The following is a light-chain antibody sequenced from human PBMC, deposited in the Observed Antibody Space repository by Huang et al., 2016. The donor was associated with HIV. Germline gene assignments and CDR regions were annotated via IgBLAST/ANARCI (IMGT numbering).Light chain of an antibody. V-gene: IGKV2-28*01. CDR2: LGS. CDR3: MQALQAIT. CDR1: QSLLDKSGYNY. Sequence: DIVMTQSPLSLPVTPGEPASISCRSSQSLLDKSGYNYLDWYLQKPGQSPQLLNYLGSNRASGVPDRFSGSGSGTDFTLKISRVEAEDVGVYYCMQALQAITFGQGTRLEIK. J-gene: IGKJ5*01.